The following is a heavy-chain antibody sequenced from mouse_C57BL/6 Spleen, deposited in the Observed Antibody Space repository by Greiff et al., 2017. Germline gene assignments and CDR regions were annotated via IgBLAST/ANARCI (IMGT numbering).Heavy chain of an antibody. CDR1: GYTFTDYN. V-gene: IGHV1-18*01. CDR3: ARKGAAQAPAWFAY. J-gene: IGHJ3*01. CDR2: INPNNGGT. Sequence: EVKLVESGPELVKPGASVKIPCKASGYTFTDYNMDWVKQSHGKSLEWIGDINPNNGGTIYNQKFKGKATLTVDKSSSTAYMELRSLTSEDTAVYYCARKGAAQAPAWFAYWGQGTLVTVSA. D-gene: IGHD3-2*02.